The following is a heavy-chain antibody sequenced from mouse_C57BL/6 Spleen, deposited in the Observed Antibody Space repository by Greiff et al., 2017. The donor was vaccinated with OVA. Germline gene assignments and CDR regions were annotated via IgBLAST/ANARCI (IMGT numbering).Heavy chain of an antibody. CDR2: ISYSGST. CDR3: ARVDDYGAWFAY. Sequence: EVQLVESGPGMVKPSQSLSLTCTVTGYSITSGYDWHWIRHFPGNKLEWMGYISYSGSTNYNPSLKSRISITHDTSKNHFFLKLNSVTTEDTATYYCARVDDYGAWFAYWGQGTLVTVSA. CDR1: GYSITSGYD. J-gene: IGHJ3*01. D-gene: IGHD2-4*01. V-gene: IGHV3-1*01.